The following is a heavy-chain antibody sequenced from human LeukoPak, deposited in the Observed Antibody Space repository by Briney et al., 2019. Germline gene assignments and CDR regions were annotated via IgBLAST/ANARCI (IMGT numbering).Heavy chain of an antibody. CDR2: ISGANT. V-gene: IGHV3-23*01. Sequence: GGSLRLSCEASGLSFRSYGMSWVRQAPGKGLEWVSSISGANTQYADSVKGRFSISRDNYKNTLYLQMSSLRADDTAVYFCGRDPNGNYVGAFDFQRWGQGTLVTVSS. J-gene: IGHJ1*01. CDR3: GRDPNGNYVGAFDFQR. CDR1: GLSFRSYG. D-gene: IGHD3-16*01.